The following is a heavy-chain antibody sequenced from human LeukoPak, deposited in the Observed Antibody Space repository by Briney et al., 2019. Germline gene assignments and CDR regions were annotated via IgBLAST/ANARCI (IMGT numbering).Heavy chain of an antibody. V-gene: IGHV3-21*04. J-gene: IGHJ6*02. CDR1: GFTFSSYS. CDR2: ISSSSSYI. CDR3: AKDNSYYYYYGMDV. Sequence: GGSLRLSCAASGFTFSSYSMNWVRQAPGKGLEWVSSISSSSSYIYYADSVKGRFTISRDNAKNSLYLQMNSLRAEDTALYYCAKDNSYYYYYGMDVWGQGTTVTVSS.